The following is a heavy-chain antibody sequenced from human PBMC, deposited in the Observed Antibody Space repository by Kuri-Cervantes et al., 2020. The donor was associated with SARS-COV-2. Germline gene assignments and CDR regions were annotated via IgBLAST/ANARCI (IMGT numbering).Heavy chain of an antibody. Sequence: ESLKISCAVYGGSFSGYYWSWIRQPPGKGLEWIGEINHSGSTNYNPSLKSRVTISVDTSKNLFSLRLSSVTAAYTTVSYCASGLDYWSVYPSCFYYGMDVWGKVPTVTVSS. J-gene: IGHJ6*04. CDR1: GGSFSGYY. D-gene: IGHD3-3*01. CDR3: ASGLDYWSVYPSCFYYGMDV. V-gene: IGHV4-34*01. CDR2: INHSGST.